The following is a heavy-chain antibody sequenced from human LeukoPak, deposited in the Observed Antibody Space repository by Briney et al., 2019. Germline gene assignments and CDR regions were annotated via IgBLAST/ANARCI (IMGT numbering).Heavy chain of an antibody. CDR3: AKDGSGYGMDV. CDR1: GFTFSSYG. V-gene: IGHV3-30*18. CDR2: ISYDGSNK. Sequence: GGSLRLSCAASGFTFSSYGMHWVRQAPGKGLEWVAVISYDGSNKYYADSVKGRFTISRDNSKNTLYLQMNSLRAEDTAVYYCAKDGSGYGMDVWGQGATVTVSS. J-gene: IGHJ6*02. D-gene: IGHD3-10*01.